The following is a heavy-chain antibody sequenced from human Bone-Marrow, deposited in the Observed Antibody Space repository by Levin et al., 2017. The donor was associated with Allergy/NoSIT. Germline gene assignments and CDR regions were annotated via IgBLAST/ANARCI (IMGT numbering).Heavy chain of an antibody. CDR2: ISSSSTTM. D-gene: IGHD2-21*01. CDR3: ARAGDGGTRYPWGYFDY. CDR1: GFTFSSYS. J-gene: IGHJ4*02. V-gene: IGHV3-48*01. Sequence: GESLKISCVASGFTFSSYSMNWLRQAPGKGLEWISYISSSSTTMYYADSVKGRFTISRDNAKNSLYLQMNSLRADDTALYYCARAGDGGTRYPWGYFDYWGQGNLVTVSS.